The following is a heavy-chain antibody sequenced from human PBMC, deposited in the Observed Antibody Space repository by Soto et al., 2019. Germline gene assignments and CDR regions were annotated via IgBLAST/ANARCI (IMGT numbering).Heavy chain of an antibody. D-gene: IGHD2-2*01. V-gene: IGHV1-3*01. Sequence: VASVKVSCKASGYTFTNYAMHWVRQAPGQRLEWMGWIIAGNGNTKYSQKFQGRVTITRDTSASTAYMELRSLRSADTAVYYCAREGYCSSTSCFDDWGQGTLVTVSS. CDR3: AREGYCSSTSCFDD. J-gene: IGHJ4*02. CDR1: GYTFTNYA. CDR2: IIAGNGNT.